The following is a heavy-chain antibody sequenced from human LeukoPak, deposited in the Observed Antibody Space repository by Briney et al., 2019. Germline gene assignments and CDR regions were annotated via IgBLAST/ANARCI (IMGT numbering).Heavy chain of an antibody. CDR3: AKEVVGARRFDY. CDR2: IRGSGGST. CDR1: GFTFSSYA. J-gene: IGHJ4*02. Sequence: GGSLRLSCAASGFTFSSYAMSWVRQAPGKGLEWVSAIRGSGGSTYYADSVKGRFTISRDNSKNTLDLQMNSLRAEDTAVYYCAKEVVGARRFDYWGQGTLVTVSS. V-gene: IGHV3-23*01. D-gene: IGHD1-26*01.